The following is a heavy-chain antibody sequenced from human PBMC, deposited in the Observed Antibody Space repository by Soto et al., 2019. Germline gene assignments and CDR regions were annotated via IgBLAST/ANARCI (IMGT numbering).Heavy chain of an antibody. V-gene: IGHV4-34*01. CDR1: GGSFSGYY. J-gene: IGHJ4*02. CDR3: ASTHSIAAFFGVAPYYLQS. Sequence: HVHLQQWGAGLLEPSETLSLTWAVYGGSFSGYYLRWIRQPPGKGLEWIEEVTHRGSTNYNPSPKCRVIISADTTKTQSSLKLSSVTAADTAVYYWASTHSIAAFFGVAPYYLQSWSQGTLVTVPS. D-gene: IGHD3-3*01. CDR2: VTHRGST.